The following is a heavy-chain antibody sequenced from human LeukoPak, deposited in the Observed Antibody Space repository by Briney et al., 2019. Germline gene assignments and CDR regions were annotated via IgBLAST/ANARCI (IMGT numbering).Heavy chain of an antibody. CDR1: GFTLSSYE. D-gene: IGHD6-19*01. J-gene: IGHJ4*02. V-gene: IGHV3-48*03. CDR3: ARDSKAVAVDFDY. CDR2: ISSRGSTI. Sequence: GGSLRLSCAASGFTLSSYEMNWVRQPPGKGLEWVSYISSRGSTIYYADSVKGRLTISRDNAKNSLYLQMNSLRAEDTAVYYCARDSKAVAVDFDYWGQGTLVTVST.